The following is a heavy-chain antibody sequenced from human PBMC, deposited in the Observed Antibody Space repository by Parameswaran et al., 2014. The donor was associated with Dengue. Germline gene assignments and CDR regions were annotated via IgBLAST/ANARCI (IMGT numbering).Heavy chain of an antibody. CDR3: ARHSWQQLVIQRDYYYYGMDV. CDR2: IYPGDSDT. J-gene: IGHJ6*02. D-gene: IGHD6-13*01. V-gene: IGHV5-51*01. Sequence: VRQMPGKGLEWMGIIYPGDSDTRYSPSFQGQVTISADKSISTAYLQWSSLKASDTAMYYCARHSWQQLVIQRDYYYYGMDVWGQGTTVTVSS.